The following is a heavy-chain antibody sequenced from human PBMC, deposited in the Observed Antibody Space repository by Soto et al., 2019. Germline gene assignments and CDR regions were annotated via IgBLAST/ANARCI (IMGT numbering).Heavy chain of an antibody. CDR3: ARYYGSGSINYYYYMDV. CDR2: INAGNGNT. CDR1: GYTFTSYA. Sequence: ASVKVSCKASGYTFTSYAMHWVRQAPGQRLEWMGWINAGNGNTKYSQKFQGRVTITRDTSASTAYMELSSLRSEDTAVYYCARYYGSGSINYYYYMDVWGKVTTVTVSS. D-gene: IGHD3-10*01. V-gene: IGHV1-3*01. J-gene: IGHJ6*03.